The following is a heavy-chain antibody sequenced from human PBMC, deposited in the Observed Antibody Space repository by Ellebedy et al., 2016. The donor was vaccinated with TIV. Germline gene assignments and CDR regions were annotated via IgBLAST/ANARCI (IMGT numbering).Heavy chain of an antibody. V-gene: IGHV3-9*01. Sequence: PGGSLRLSCAASGFTFDDYAMHWVRQAPGKGLEWVSGISWNSGSIGYADSVKGRFTISRDNAKNSLYLQMNSLRAEDTAVYYCARTSYGSGRLGYYYGTDVWGQGTTVTVSS. CDR2: ISWNSGSI. CDR1: GFTFDDYA. J-gene: IGHJ6*02. CDR3: ARTSYGSGRLGYYYGTDV. D-gene: IGHD3-10*01.